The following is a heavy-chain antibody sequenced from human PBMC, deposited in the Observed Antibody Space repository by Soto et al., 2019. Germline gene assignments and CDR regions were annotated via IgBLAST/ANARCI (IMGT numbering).Heavy chain of an antibody. CDR2: ISSSSSYI. CDR1: GFTFSSYS. V-gene: IGHV3-21*02. Sequence: EVQLVESGGGLVQPGGSLRLSCAASGFTFSSYSMNWVRQAPGKGLEWVSSISSSSSYIYYADSVKGRFTISRDNAKNSLYLQMNSLRAEDTAVYYCARDESDDSSGYYYVGFDYWGQGTLVTVSS. CDR3: ARDESDDSSGYYYVGFDY. D-gene: IGHD3-22*01. J-gene: IGHJ4*02.